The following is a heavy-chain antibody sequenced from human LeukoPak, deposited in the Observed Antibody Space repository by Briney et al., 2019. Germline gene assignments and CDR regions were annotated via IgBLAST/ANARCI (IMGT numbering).Heavy chain of an antibody. D-gene: IGHD6-19*01. CDR1: GGPISSGSYY. V-gene: IGHV4-61*02. Sequence: SETLSLTCTVSGGPISSGSYYWSWIRQPAGKGLEWIVRIYTSGSTNYNPSLKSRVTISVDTSKNQFSLKLSSVTAADTAVYYCARIAVAGDYYYYYMDVWGKGTTVTVSS. CDR3: ARIAVAGDYYYYYMDV. CDR2: IYTSGST. J-gene: IGHJ6*03.